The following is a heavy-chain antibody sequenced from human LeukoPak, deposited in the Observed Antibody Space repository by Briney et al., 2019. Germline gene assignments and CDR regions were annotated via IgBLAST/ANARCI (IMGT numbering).Heavy chain of an antibody. V-gene: IGHV4-34*01. CDR2: INHSGST. CDR1: GGSFSGYY. Sequence: PSETLSLTCAVYGGSFSGYYWSWIRQPPGKGLEWIGEINHSGSTNYNPSLKSRVTISVDTSKNQFSLKLSSVPAADTAVYYCASTGIPYNYFDYWGQGTLVTVSS. J-gene: IGHJ4*02. D-gene: IGHD7-27*01. CDR3: ASTGIPYNYFDY.